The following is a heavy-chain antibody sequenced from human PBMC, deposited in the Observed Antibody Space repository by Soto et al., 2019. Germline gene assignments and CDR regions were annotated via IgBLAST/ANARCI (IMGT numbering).Heavy chain of an antibody. CDR1: GGTFSSYA. J-gene: IGHJ4*02. V-gene: IGHV1-69*01. CDR3: AREGYYDSSGYYGDLDY. D-gene: IGHD3-22*01. Sequence: QVQLVQSGAEVKKPGSSVKVSCTASGGTFSSYAISWVRQAPGQGLEWMGGIIPIFGTANYAQKFQGRVTITADESTSTAYMELSSLRSEDTAVYYCAREGYYDSSGYYGDLDYWGQGTLVTVSS. CDR2: IIPIFGTA.